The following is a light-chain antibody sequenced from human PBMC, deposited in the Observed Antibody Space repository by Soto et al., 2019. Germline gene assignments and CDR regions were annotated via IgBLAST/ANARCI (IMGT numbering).Light chain of an antibody. CDR3: GTWDSSLSAWV. J-gene: IGLJ3*02. CDR2: DNN. CDR1: SSNIGNNH. V-gene: IGLV1-51*01. Sequence: QSVLTQPPSVSAAPGQTVTISCPGSSSNIGNNHASWYQHLPGTAPKLLIYDNNKRPSGIPDRFSGSKSGTSATLGITGFQTGDEADYYCGTWDSSLSAWVFGGGTKVTVL.